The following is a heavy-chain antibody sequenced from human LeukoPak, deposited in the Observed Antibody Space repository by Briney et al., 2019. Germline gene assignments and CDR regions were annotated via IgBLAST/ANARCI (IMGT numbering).Heavy chain of an antibody. V-gene: IGHV1-46*01. CDR3: ARSHYGRGWEYFDY. CDR1: GYTFTSYY. Sequence: GASVKVSCKASGYTFTSYYVHWVRQAPGEGLEWMGIINPSGGSTIYAQKFQGRVTMTWDMSTSTVYMELSSLRSEDTAVYYCARSHYGRGWEYFDYWGQGTLVTVSS. CDR2: INPSGGST. J-gene: IGHJ4*02. D-gene: IGHD3-10*01.